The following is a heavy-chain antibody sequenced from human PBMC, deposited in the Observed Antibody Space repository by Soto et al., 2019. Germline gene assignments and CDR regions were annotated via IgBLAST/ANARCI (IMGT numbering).Heavy chain of an antibody. CDR2: ISGSGGST. Sequence: GGSLRLSCAASGFTFSSYAMSWVRQAPGKGLEWVSAISGSGGSTYYADSVKGRFTISRDNSKNTLYLQMNSLRAEDTAVYYCAKGTIPPLYSGSYFDYWGQGTLVTVSS. CDR3: AKGTIPPLYSGSYFDY. J-gene: IGHJ4*02. CDR1: GFTFSSYA. D-gene: IGHD1-26*01. V-gene: IGHV3-23*01.